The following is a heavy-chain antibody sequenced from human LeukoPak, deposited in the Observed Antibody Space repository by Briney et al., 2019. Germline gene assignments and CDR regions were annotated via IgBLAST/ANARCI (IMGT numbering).Heavy chain of an antibody. J-gene: IGHJ4*02. CDR1: GFTVSSNH. D-gene: IGHD3-3*01. CDR3: AKDWRITIFGVVNQSDDY. V-gene: IGHV3-53*01. Sequence: GGSLRLSCVASGFTVSSNHMSWVRQAPGKGLEWVSVIYSGGSKYYADSVKGRFTISRDNSKNTLYLQMNSLRAEDTAVYYCAKDWRITIFGVVNQSDDYWGQGTLVTVSS. CDR2: IYSGGSK.